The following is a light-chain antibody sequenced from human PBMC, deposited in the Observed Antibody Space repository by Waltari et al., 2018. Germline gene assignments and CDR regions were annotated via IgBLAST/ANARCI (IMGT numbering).Light chain of an antibody. CDR2: DVS. CDR3: SSYTTTSSWV. J-gene: IGLJ3*02. V-gene: IGLV2-14*02. Sequence: QSALTQPASVSGSPGQSITIPCTGTSGDIGNYKFVPCYQQEPGRAPKLIVYDVSQRPSGVSNRFSGSKSGNTASLTISGVQAEDEADYYCSSYTTTSSWVFGGGTKLTVL. CDR1: SGDIGNYKF.